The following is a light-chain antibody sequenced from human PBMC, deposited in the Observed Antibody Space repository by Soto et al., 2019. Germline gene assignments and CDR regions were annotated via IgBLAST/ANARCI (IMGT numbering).Light chain of an antibody. J-gene: IGLJ1*01. CDR2: DVT. CDR1: SSDVGGYNY. V-gene: IGLV2-11*01. Sequence: QSALTQPRSVSGSPGQSVTISCTGTSSDVGGYNYVSWYQHHPGKAPKLMIYDVTKWPSGVRDRFSASKSGNTASLTISGLQAEDEADYYCCSYAGSYTYVFGTGTKV. CDR3: CSYAGSYTYV.